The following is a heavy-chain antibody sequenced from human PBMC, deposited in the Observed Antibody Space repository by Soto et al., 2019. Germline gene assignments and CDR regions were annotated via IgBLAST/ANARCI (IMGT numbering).Heavy chain of an antibody. CDR3: VTSGTARLLRHSWFDT. Sequence: EVELVESGGGLVKPGGSLRLSCAASGLTFNTYDMNWIRQAPGKGLEWVSSITTSSAYIYYADSLKGRITISRDNAKNSLFLQMNSLRAEDTAVYYCVTSGTARLLRHSWFDTWGQGTLVTVSS. CDR1: GLTFNTYD. CDR2: ITTSSAYI. J-gene: IGHJ5*02. V-gene: IGHV3-21*01. D-gene: IGHD2-21*01.